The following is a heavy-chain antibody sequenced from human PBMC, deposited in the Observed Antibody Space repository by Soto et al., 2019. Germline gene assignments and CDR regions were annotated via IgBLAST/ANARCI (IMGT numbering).Heavy chain of an antibody. Sequence: QVQLVQSGAEVKEPGDSVRVSCEGAGYTFTAYHIHWVRQAPGHGLEWMGWIKPKFGDTTYAQDFQGRVSMTRDMSISTVYMELSRLTSDDTAIYYCARNMDYYYGRGSGNGHGVWGQGTTVTVFS. CDR3: ARNMDYYYGRGSGNGHGV. J-gene: IGHJ6*02. D-gene: IGHD3-10*02. V-gene: IGHV1-2*02. CDR1: GYTFTAYH. CDR2: IKPKFGDT.